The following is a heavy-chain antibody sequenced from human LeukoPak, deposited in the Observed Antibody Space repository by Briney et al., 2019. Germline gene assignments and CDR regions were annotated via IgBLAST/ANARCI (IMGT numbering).Heavy chain of an antibody. J-gene: IGHJ5*02. Sequence: PSETLSLTCAVYGGSFSGYYWSWIRQPPGKGLEWIGEINHSGSTNYNPSLKSRVTISVDTSKNQFSLKLSSVTAADTAVYYCARRIYGSGSKPWGQGTLVTVSS. CDR2: INHSGST. V-gene: IGHV4-34*01. CDR3: ARRIYGSGSKP. CDR1: GGSFSGYY. D-gene: IGHD3-10*01.